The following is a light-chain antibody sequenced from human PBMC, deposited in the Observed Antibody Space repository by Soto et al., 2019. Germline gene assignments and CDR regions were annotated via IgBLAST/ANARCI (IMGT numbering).Light chain of an antibody. V-gene: IGKV3-20*01. Sequence: EIVMTQSPATLSVSPGERGTLSCRASQSVSNNLAWYQQKPGQAPRLLIYGASSRSTGIPDRFSGSGSGTDFTLTISRLEPEDFAVYYCQQYSFLPRTFGQGTKVDIK. CDR3: QQYSFLPRT. CDR1: QSVSNN. J-gene: IGKJ1*01. CDR2: GAS.